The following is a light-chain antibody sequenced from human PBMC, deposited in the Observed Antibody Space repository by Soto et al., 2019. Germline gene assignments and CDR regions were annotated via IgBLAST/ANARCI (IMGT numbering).Light chain of an antibody. CDR2: GAS. J-gene: IGKJ2*01. CDR3: QQYGSSPPYT. Sequence: EIVLTQSPGTLSLSPGERATLSCRASQSVSSSYLAWYQQKPGQAPRLLIYGASSRATGIPDSFGGSGSGTDFTLTISRLEPEDFAVYYCQQYGSSPPYTFGQGTKLEIK. CDR1: QSVSSSY. V-gene: IGKV3-20*01.